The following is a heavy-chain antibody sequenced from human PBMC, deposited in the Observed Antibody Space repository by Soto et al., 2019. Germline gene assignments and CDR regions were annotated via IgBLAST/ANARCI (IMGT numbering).Heavy chain of an antibody. J-gene: IGHJ5*02. V-gene: IGHV3-9*01. CDR1: GFTFDDYA. CDR3: AKVPSIYSWFDP. Sequence: DVQLVESGGGLVQPGRSLRLSCAASGFTFDDYAMHWVRQAPGKGLEWVSRISWDSGSIGYADSVKGRFTVSRDNAKNSLYLQMDSLRTEDTALYYCAKVPSIYSWFDPWGQGTLVTVSS. D-gene: IGHD2-15*01. CDR2: ISWDSGSI.